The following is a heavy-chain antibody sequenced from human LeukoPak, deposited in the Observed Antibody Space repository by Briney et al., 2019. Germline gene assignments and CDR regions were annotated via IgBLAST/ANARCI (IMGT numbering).Heavy chain of an antibody. Sequence: GGSLRLFCAASGFPFSSYSMNWVRQPPGKGLEGVSSLSNSSSYIYYPDSVKGRFTISRDNAKNSLYLQMNSLRAEDTAVYYCARGWTYYYGSGSYSTGYNWFDPWGQGTLVTVSS. V-gene: IGHV3-21*01. CDR2: LSNSSSYI. J-gene: IGHJ5*02. D-gene: IGHD3-10*01. CDR1: GFPFSSYS. CDR3: ARGWTYYYGSGSYSTGYNWFDP.